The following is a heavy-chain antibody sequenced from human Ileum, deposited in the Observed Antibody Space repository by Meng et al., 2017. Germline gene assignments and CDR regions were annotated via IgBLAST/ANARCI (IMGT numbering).Heavy chain of an antibody. V-gene: IGHV4-59*01. CDR2: IYYSGST. J-gene: IGHJ4*02. Sequence: SETLSLTCTVSGGSISSYYWSWIRQPPGKGLEWIGYIYYSGSTNYNPSLKSRVTISVDTSKNQFSLKLSSVTAADTAVYYCASGWGYSSGWYSPFDYWGQGTLVTGSS. D-gene: IGHD6-19*01. CDR1: GGSISSYY. CDR3: ASGWGYSSGWYSPFDY.